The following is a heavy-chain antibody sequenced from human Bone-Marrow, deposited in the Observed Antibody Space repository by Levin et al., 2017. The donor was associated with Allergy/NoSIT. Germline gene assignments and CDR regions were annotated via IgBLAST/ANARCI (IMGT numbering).Heavy chain of an antibody. CDR1: GFTFSSYG. Sequence: GESLKISCAASGFTFSSYGMHWVRQAPGKGLEWVAVIWYDGSNKYYADSVKGRFTISRDNSKNTLYLQMNSLRAEDTAVYYCARDLLGYSSGWGYWGQGTLVTVSS. CDR2: IWYDGSNK. J-gene: IGHJ4*02. CDR3: ARDLLGYSSGWGY. D-gene: IGHD6-19*01. V-gene: IGHV3-33*01.